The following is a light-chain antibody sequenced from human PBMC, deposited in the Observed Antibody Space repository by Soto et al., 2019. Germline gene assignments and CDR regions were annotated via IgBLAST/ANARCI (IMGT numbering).Light chain of an antibody. V-gene: IGKV3-15*01. Sequence: EIVMTQSPATLSVSPGERATLSCRASPSVSRNFAWYQQKPGQAPRLLIYGASTTATGIPARFSGSGSGTEFTLTISSLQSEDFAVYYCQQYNNWPPYTFGQGTKLEIK. CDR2: GAS. J-gene: IGKJ2*01. CDR3: QQYNNWPPYT. CDR1: PSVSRN.